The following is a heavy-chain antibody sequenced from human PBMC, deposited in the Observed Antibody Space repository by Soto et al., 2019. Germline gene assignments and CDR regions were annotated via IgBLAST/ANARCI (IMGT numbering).Heavy chain of an antibody. CDR2: INHSGST. Sequence: PSETLSLTCAVYGGSFSGYYWSWIRQPPGKGLEWIGEINHSGSTNHNPSLKSRVTISVDTSKNQFSLKLSSVTAADTAVYYCARLYQEGSYYYGMDVWGQGTTVT. J-gene: IGHJ6*02. V-gene: IGHV4-34*01. CDR1: GGSFSGYY. CDR3: ARLYQEGSYYYGMDV. D-gene: IGHD2-15*01.